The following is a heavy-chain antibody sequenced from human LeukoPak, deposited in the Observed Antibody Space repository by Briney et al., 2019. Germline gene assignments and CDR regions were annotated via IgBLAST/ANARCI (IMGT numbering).Heavy chain of an antibody. Sequence: SVKVSCKASGGTFSIYAISWVRQAPGQGVEWMGRIIPILGIANYAQKFQGRVTITADKSTSTAYMELSSLRSEDTAVYYCARALSYGVYDYWGQGTLVTVSS. CDR3: ARALSYGVYDY. CDR2: IIPILGIA. CDR1: GGTFSIYA. J-gene: IGHJ4*02. V-gene: IGHV1-69*04. D-gene: IGHD4-17*01.